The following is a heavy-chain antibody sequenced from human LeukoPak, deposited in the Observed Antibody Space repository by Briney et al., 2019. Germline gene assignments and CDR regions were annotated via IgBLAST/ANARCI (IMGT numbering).Heavy chain of an antibody. CDR2: ISSSGSTI. CDR1: GFTFSSYE. Sequence: GGSLRLSCAASGFTFSSYEMNWVRQAPGKGLEWVSYISSSGSTIYYADSVKGRFTISSDNAKNSLYLQMNSLRAEDTAVYYCAQLGITMIGGVWGKGTTVTISS. CDR3: AQLGITMIGGV. J-gene: IGHJ6*04. V-gene: IGHV3-48*03. D-gene: IGHD3-10*02.